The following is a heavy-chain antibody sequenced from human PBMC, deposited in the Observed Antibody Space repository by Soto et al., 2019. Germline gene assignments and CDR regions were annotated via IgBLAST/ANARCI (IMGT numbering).Heavy chain of an antibody. J-gene: IGHJ6*03. D-gene: IGHD6-13*01. CDR1: GGSISSYY. V-gene: IGHV4-59*08. CDR2: IYYSGST. CDR3: ARRVAAAGTEGYYYYYMDV. Sequence: SETLSLTCTVSGGSISSYYWSWIRQPPGKGLEWIGYIYYSGSTNYNPSLKSRVPISVDTSKNQFSLKLSSVTAADTAVYYCARRVAAAGTEGYYYYYMDVWGKGTTVTVSS.